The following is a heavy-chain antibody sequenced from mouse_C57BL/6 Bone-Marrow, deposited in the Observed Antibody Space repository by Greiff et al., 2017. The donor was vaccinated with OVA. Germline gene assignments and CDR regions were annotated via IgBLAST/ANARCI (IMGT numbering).Heavy chain of an antibody. CDR1: GYTFTSYG. Sequence: VQLQESGAELARPGASVKLSCKASGYTFTSYGISWVKQRTGQGLEWIGEIYPRSGNTYYNEKFKGKATLTADKSSSTAYMELRSLTSEDSAVYFCARSDGSMVFDYWGQGTTLKVSS. CDR3: ARSDGSMVFDY. CDR2: IYPRSGNT. J-gene: IGHJ2*01. D-gene: IGHD1-1*01. V-gene: IGHV1-81*01.